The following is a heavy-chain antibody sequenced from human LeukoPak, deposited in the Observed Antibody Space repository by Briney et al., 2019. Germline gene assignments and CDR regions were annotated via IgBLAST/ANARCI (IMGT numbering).Heavy chain of an antibody. J-gene: IGHJ3*02. CDR2: IYYSGST. CDR1: GGSISSSSYY. V-gene: IGHV4-39*01. CDR3: ASFPIVVVITTFAFDI. D-gene: IGHD3-22*01. Sequence: SETLSLTCTVSGGSISSSSYYWGWTRQPPGKGLEWIGSIYYSGSTYYNPSLKSRVTISVDTSKNQFSLKLSSVTAADTAVYYCASFPIVVVITTFAFDIWGQGTMVTVSS.